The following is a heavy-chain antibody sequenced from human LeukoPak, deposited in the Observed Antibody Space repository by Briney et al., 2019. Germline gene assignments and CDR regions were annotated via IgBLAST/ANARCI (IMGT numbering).Heavy chain of an antibody. Sequence: PGGSLRLSCAASGFTFSSYSMNWVRQAPGKGLEWVSSISSSSSYIYYADSVKGRFTISRDNAKNSLYPQMNSLRAEDTAVYYCARTDIVVVPAAHEPELAEYFQHWGQGTLVTVSS. CDR2: ISSSSSYI. J-gene: IGHJ1*01. V-gene: IGHV3-21*01. D-gene: IGHD2-2*01. CDR1: GFTFSSYS. CDR3: ARTDIVVVPAAHEPELAEYFQH.